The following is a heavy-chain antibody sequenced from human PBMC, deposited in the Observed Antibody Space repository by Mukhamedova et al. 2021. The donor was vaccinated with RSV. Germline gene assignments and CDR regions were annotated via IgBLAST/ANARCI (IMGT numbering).Heavy chain of an antibody. CDR3: ARVVSRDVVVPAAINWFDP. J-gene: IGHJ5*02. V-gene: IGHV3-21*01. Sequence: GKGLEWVSSISSSSSYIYYADSVKGRFTISRDNAKNSLYLQMNSLRAEDTAVYYCARVVSRDVVVPAAINWFDPWGQGTLVTVSS. D-gene: IGHD2-2*02. CDR2: ISSSSSYI.